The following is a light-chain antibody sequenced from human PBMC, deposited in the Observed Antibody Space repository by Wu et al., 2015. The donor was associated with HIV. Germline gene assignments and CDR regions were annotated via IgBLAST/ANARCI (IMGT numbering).Light chain of an antibody. CDR1: QSVSRF. V-gene: IGKV3-11*01. CDR2: DTS. CDR3: HQRTTWPRT. J-gene: IGKJ1*01. Sequence: EIVLTQSPDTLSASPGERATPSCRASQSVSRFLAWYQHKPGQAPRVLIYDTSNRAAGIPTRFSGSGFGTDFTLTISSLEPEDFAVYYCHQRTTWPRTFGQGTKVEVK.